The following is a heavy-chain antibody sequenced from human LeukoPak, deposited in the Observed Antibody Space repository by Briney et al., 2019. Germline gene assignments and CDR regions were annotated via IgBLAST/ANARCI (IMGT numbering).Heavy chain of an antibody. CDR3: ARRDPTTVTAFDY. CDR2: IFPDDFDN. J-gene: IGHJ4*02. Sequence: GESLKISCRFSGFDFTRDWIGWVRLMPGKGLEWMGIIFPDDFDNRYSPSFQGQVTLSADNSISTAYVQWSSLKASDTAIYYCARRDPTTVTAFDYWGQGTLVTVSS. CDR1: GFDFTRDW. V-gene: IGHV5-51*01. D-gene: IGHD4-17*01.